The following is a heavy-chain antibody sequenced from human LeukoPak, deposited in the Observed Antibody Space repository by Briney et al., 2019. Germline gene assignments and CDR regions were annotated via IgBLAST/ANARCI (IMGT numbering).Heavy chain of an antibody. CDR2: IYYSGST. J-gene: IGHJ3*02. Sequence: SETLSLTCTVSGGSISSYYWSWIRQSPGKGLEWIGYIYYSGSTNYNPSLKSRVTISVDTSKNQFSLKLSSVTAADTAVYYCARARYYPMIVTYAFDIWGQGTMVTVSS. V-gene: IGHV4-59*01. D-gene: IGHD3-22*01. CDR3: ARARYYPMIVTYAFDI. CDR1: GGSISSYY.